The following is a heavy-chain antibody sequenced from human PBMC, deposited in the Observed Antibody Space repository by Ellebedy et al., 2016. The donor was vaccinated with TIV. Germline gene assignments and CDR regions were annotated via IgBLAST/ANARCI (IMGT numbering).Heavy chain of an antibody. D-gene: IGHD6-19*01. CDR2: ISSSGSTI. CDR3: ARDPGLAVAGTNVDY. J-gene: IGHJ4*02. Sequence: GESLKISCAASGFPFTSYAMSWVRQAPGKGLEWVSYISSSGSTIYYAASVKGRFTISRDKAKNSLYLQMNSLRAEDTAVYYCARDPGLAVAGTNVDYWGQGTLVTVSS. CDR1: GFPFTSYA. V-gene: IGHV3-48*01.